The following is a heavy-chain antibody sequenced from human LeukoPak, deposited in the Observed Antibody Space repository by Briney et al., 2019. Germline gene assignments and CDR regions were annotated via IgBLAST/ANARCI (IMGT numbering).Heavy chain of an antibody. J-gene: IGHJ6*03. D-gene: IGHD3-3*01. CDR2: INHSGST. CDR3: ARGAFWSGYYYLYYYYYYYMDV. Sequence: SETLSLTCAVYGGSFGGYYWSWIRQPPGKGLEWIGEINHSGSTNYNPSLKGRVTISVDTSKNQFSLKLSSVTAADTAVYYCARGAFWSGYYYLYYYYYYYMDVWGKGTTVTVAS. CDR1: GGSFGGYY. V-gene: IGHV4-34*01.